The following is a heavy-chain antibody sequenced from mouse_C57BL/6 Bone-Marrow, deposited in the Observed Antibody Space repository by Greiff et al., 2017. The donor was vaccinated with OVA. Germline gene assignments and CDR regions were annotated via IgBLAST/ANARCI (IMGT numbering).Heavy chain of an antibody. D-gene: IGHD2-2*01. Sequence: VQLQQSGAELMKPGASVKLSCKATGYTFTGYWIEWVKPRPGHGLEWIGEILPGSGSTNYNEKFKGKATFTADTASNTAYMQLSSLTTEDSAIYYWARKDEVTTETAYYWDYWGQGTTLTVSS. V-gene: IGHV1-9*01. CDR3: ARKDEVTTETAYYWDY. CDR2: ILPGSGST. J-gene: IGHJ2*01. CDR1: GYTFTGYW.